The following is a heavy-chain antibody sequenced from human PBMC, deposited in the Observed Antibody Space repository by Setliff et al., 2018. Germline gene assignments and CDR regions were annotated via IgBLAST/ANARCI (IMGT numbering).Heavy chain of an antibody. CDR3: ARGRRFGEYWFDP. D-gene: IGHD3-10*01. CDR1: GYTFTTYA. V-gene: IGHV1-3*03. CDR2: INAGNGHT. J-gene: IGHJ5*02. Sequence: ASVKVSCKASGYTFTTYAIHWVRQAPGQGLEWIGWINAGNGHTKYSLEFQGRVTISSDTAASTAYMQLSSLRSEDTAVYYCARGRRFGEYWFDPWGQGTLVTVSS.